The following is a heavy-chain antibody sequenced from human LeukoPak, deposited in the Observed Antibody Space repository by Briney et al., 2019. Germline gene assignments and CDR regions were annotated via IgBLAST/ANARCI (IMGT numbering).Heavy chain of an antibody. CDR2: IYHSGST. V-gene: IGHV4-38-2*02. CDR1: GYSLSSGFY. Sequence: SETLSLICTVSGYSLSSGFYWGWIRQPPGKGLEWIGSIYHSGSTYYNPSLKRRVTIPVDTAKNQSPLKLGSVTAAHHGVYHCASWLRGVSGALDIWGQETMVTVSS. J-gene: IGHJ3*02. CDR3: ASWLRGVSGALDI. D-gene: IGHD3-10*01.